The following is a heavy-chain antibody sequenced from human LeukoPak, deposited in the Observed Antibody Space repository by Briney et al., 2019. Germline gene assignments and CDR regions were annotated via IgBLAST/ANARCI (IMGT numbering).Heavy chain of an antibody. Sequence: PGGSLRLSCAASGFTFDDYAMHWVRQAPGKGLEWVSGISWNSGSIGYADSVKGRFTISRDNAKNSLYLQMSSLRAEDTAVYYCAMIRVSGYETFYFHSWGPGTLVTVSS. CDR3: AMIRVSGYETFYFHS. CDR2: ISWNSGSI. V-gene: IGHV3-9*01. D-gene: IGHD5-12*01. CDR1: GFTFDDYA. J-gene: IGHJ4*02.